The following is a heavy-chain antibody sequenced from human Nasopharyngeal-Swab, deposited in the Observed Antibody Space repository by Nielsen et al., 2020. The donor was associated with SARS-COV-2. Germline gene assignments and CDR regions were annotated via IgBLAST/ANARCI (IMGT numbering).Heavy chain of an antibody. CDR3: ARYGSGSNYKDPFDH. CDR1: GFTFSRHW. CDR2: INGGGGNI. V-gene: IGHV3-48*02. Sequence: GESLKISCAASGFTFSRHWMHWVRQAPGKGLEWVSHINGGGGNIRYADSVKGRFSISRDNAKNSLYLQMNGLRDEDTAVYYCARYGSGSNYKDPFDHWGQGTLVTVSS. D-gene: IGHD3-10*01. J-gene: IGHJ4*02.